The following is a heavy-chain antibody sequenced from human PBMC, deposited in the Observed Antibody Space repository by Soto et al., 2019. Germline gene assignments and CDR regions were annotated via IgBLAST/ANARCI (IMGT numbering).Heavy chain of an antibody. V-gene: IGHV4-61*01. CDR3: ARVNGSYYYGSKGWFDP. J-gene: IGHJ5*02. D-gene: IGHD3-22*01. CDR2: IYYSGST. CDR1: GGSVSSGSYY. Sequence: PSETLSLTCTVSGGSVSSGSYYWSWIRQPPGKGLEWIGYIYYSGSTNYNPSLKSRVTISVDTSKNQFSLKLSSVTAADTAVYYCARVNGSYYYGSKGWFDPWGQGTLVTVSS.